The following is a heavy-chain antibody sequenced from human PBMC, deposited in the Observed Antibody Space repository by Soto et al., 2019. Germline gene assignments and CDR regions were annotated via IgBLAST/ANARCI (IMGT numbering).Heavy chain of an antibody. CDR3: VRGLRYSGMDV. J-gene: IGHJ6*02. CDR1: GGSFSAYY. V-gene: IGHV4-34*01. D-gene: IGHD2-15*01. CDR2: IDHSGST. Sequence: SETLSLTCAVSGGSFSAYYWTWIRQPPGRGLEWIGEIDHSGSTNYNPSLEGRVTMSIDTAKNQFSLNVTSVTAADTAVYYCVRGLRYSGMDVWGQGTTVTVSS.